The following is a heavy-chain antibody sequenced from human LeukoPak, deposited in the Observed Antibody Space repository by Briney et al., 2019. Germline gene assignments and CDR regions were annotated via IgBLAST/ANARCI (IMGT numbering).Heavy chain of an antibody. D-gene: IGHD3-3*01. CDR1: GFTFSSYS. CDR3: ARAGGFGVVINPFDP. J-gene: IGHJ5*02. V-gene: IGHV3-21*01. Sequence: GGSLRLSCAASGFTFSSYSMNWVRQAPGKGLEWVSSISSSSSYIYYADSVKGRFTISRDNAKNSLYLQMNSLRAEDTAVYYCARAGGFGVVINPFDPWGQGTLVTVSS. CDR2: ISSSSSYI.